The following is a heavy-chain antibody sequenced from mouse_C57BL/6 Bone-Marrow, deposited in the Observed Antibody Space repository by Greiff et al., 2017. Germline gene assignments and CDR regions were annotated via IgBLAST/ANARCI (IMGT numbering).Heavy chain of an antibody. CDR2: IYPGRGST. Sequence: QVQLQQPGAELVKPGASVKMSCKASGYTFTSYWITWVKQRPGQGLEWIGDIYPGRGSTNYNEKFKSKATLTVDTSSSTAYMQLSILTSDDSAVYYCARPYYSNYWYFDVWGTVTTVTVSS. CDR1: GYTFTSYW. D-gene: IGHD2-5*01. V-gene: IGHV1-55*01. J-gene: IGHJ1*03. CDR3: ARPYYSNYWYFDV.